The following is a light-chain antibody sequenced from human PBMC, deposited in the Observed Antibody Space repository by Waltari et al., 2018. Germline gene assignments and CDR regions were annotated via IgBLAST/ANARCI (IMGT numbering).Light chain of an antibody. CDR3: SSYTSSSVYV. CDR2: DVS. J-gene: IGLJ1*01. Sequence: QSALTQPASVSGSPGQSITISCTGTSSDVGGYNYVSWYQQHPGKAPKLMIYDVSKRPSGVSNRFSGSKSGNTASPTISGLQAEDEADYYCSSYTSSSVYVFGTGTKVTVL. V-gene: IGLV2-14*01. CDR1: SSDVGGYNY.